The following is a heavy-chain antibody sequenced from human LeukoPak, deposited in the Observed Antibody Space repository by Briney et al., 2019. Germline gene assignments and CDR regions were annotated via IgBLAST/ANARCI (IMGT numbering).Heavy chain of an antibody. Sequence: SQTPSLTCAISGDSVSSNSAAWNWIRQSPSRGLEWLGRTYYRSKWYNDYAVSVKSRITINPDTSKNQFSLQLNSVTPEDTAVYYCARRRTGGLRVGRDYFDYWGQGTLVTVSS. CDR2: TYYRSKWYN. CDR3: ARRRTGGLRVGRDYFDY. CDR1: GDSVSSNSAA. D-gene: IGHD1-14*01. V-gene: IGHV6-1*01. J-gene: IGHJ4*02.